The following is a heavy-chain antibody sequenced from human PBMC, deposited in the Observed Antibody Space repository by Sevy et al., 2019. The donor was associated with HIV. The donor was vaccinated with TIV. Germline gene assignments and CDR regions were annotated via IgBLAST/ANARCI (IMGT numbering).Heavy chain of an antibody. V-gene: IGHV3-9*01. CDR3: AKVPQPRYYYDTIGYLGDGMDV. CDR1: GFTFDDYT. Sequence: GWSLRLSCAASGFTFDDYTMHWVRQAPGKGLEWVSGISWNSATIVYADSVKGRFTISRDNAKNSLYLQMNSLRAEDTALYYCAKVPQPRYYYDTIGYLGDGMDVWGQGTTVTVSS. D-gene: IGHD3-22*01. CDR2: ISWNSATI. J-gene: IGHJ6*02.